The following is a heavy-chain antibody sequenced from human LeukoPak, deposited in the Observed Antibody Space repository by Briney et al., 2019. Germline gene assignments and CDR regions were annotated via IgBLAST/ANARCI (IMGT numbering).Heavy chain of an antibody. J-gene: IGHJ3*02. CDR3: AREGMATAPGAFDI. Sequence: SVKVSCKASGGTFSSYAISWVRQAPGQGLEWMGGIIPIFGTANYAQKFQGRVTITADESTSTAYMELSSLRSEDTAVYYCAREGMATAPGAFDIWGQGTMVTVSS. V-gene: IGHV1-69*01. CDR1: GGTFSSYA. CDR2: IIPIFGTA. D-gene: IGHD5-24*01.